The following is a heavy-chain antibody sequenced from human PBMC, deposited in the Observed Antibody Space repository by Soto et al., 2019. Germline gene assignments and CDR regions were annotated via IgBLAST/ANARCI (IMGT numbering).Heavy chain of an antibody. V-gene: IGHV3-53*02. CDR3: ARDFTS. Sequence: EVQLVATGGGLVQPGGSLRLSCAASGFSVITNYMSWVRQAPGKGLEWVSIIHSGGNTYFADSVKGRFTISRDSSKNTLYLQMNSLRSEDTAMYFCARDFTSWGQGTLVTVSS. J-gene: IGHJ4*02. CDR1: GFSVITNY. CDR2: IHSGGNT.